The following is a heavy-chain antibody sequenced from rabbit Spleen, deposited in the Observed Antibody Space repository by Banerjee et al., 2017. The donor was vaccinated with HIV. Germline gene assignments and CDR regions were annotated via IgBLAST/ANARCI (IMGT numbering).Heavy chain of an antibody. V-gene: IGHV1S7*01. D-gene: IGHD4-1*01. Sequence: QVKETGGGLVQPGGSLTLSCKASGFDFRRYYLSWVRQAPGKGLEWIGIIYVGEGNTDYASWVNGRFTISSDNAQNTVDLQMSGLTAADTATYFCARNANGGWNLWGPGTLVTVS. CDR2: IYVGEGNT. CDR3: ARNANGGWNL. J-gene: IGHJ4*01. CDR1: GFDFRRYY.